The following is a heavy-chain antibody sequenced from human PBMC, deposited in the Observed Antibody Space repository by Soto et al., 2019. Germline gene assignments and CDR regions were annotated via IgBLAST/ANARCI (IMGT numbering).Heavy chain of an antibody. CDR2: ISSNGGST. CDR1: GFTFSSYA. CDR3: ARGVESPYYYYGMDV. J-gene: IGHJ6*02. Sequence: GGALRVSCAASGFTFSSYAMHWVRQAPGKGLEYVSAISSNGGSTYYADSVKGRFTISRDNSKNTLYLQMGSLRAEDMAVYYCARGVESPYYYYGMDVWGQGTTVTVSS. V-gene: IGHV3-64*02.